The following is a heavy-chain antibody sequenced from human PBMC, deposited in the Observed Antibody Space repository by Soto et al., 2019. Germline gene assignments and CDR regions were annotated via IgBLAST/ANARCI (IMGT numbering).Heavy chain of an antibody. Sequence: PSETLSLTCAVSGGSISSGGYSWSWIRQPPGKGLEWIGYIYHSGSTYYNPSLKSRVTISVDRSKNQFSLKLSSVTAADTTVYYCARGAAHGYKRYCFGYWGQGNLGAVGS. V-gene: IGHV4-30-2*01. CDR3: ARGAAHGYKRYCFGY. CDR2: IYHSGST. CDR1: GGSISSGGYS. D-gene: IGHD5-12*01. J-gene: IGHJ4*02.